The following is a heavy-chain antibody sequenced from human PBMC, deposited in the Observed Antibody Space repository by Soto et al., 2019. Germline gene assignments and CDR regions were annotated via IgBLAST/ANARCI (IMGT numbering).Heavy chain of an antibody. CDR2: IYTSGST. CDR1: GGSISSYY. Sequence: PSETLSLTCTVSGGSISSYYWSWIRQPAGKGLEWIGRIYTSGSTYYNPSLKSRVTISVDTSKNQFSLKLSSVTAADTAVYYCARRPVAGPARYWGQGTLVTVSS. CDR3: ARRPVAGPARY. D-gene: IGHD6-19*01. J-gene: IGHJ4*02. V-gene: IGHV4-4*07.